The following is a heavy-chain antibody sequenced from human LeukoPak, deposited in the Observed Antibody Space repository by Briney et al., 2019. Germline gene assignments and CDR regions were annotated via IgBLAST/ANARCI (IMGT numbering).Heavy chain of an antibody. CDR1: GFTFNNYG. J-gene: IGHJ6*03. CDR3: AKDSAFYYIDV. Sequence: PGGSLRLSCAASGFTFNNYGMHWVRQAPGKGLEWVAFIRYNGNNQYYADSVKGRFTIYRDNSKNTLYLQMNSLKGDDMAVYYCAKDSAFYYIDVWGKGTTVIISS. V-gene: IGHV3-30*02. CDR2: IRYNGNNQ.